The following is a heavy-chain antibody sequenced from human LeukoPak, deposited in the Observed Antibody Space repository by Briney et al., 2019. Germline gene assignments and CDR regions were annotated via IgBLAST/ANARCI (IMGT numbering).Heavy chain of an antibody. CDR1: GGSISSSSYY. J-gene: IGHJ4*02. CDR2: IYYSGST. CDR3: ASRKTLVGSTGY. Sequence: SETLSLTCTVSGGSISSSSYYWGWIRQPPGKGLASVGSIYYSGSTYYNPSLKSRVTISVDTSKNQFSLKLSSVTAADTAVYYCASRKTLVGSTGYWGQGALVTVSS. D-gene: IGHD1-26*01. V-gene: IGHV4-39*01.